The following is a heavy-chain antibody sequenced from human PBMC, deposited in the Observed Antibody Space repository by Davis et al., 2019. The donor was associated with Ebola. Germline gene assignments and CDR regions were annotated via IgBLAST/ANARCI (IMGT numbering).Heavy chain of an antibody. V-gene: IGHV1-46*01. CDR3: ARGAGGYYYYYGMDV. CDR1: GYTFTSYY. CDR2: INPSGGST. J-gene: IGHJ6*02. Sequence: ASVKVSCKASGYTFTSYYMHWVRQAPGQGLEWMGIINPSGGSTSYAQKFQGRVTMTRDTSTSTVYMELSSLRSEDTAVYYCARGAGGYYYYYGMDVWGQGTTVNGSS. D-gene: IGHD6-25*01.